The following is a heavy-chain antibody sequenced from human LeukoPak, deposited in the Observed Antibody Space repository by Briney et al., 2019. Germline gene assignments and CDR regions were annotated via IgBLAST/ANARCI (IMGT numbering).Heavy chain of an antibody. CDR1: GGSISSYY. D-gene: IGHD5-12*01. J-gene: IGHJ4*02. CDR3: ARGDDYKSTLFDY. Sequence: PSETLSLTCTVSGGSISSYYWNWIRQPPGKGLEWIGYISYSGTTNYNPSLKSRVTISADTSKKQFSLKLTSATAADTAVYYCARGDDYKSTLFDYWGQGTLVTVSS. V-gene: IGHV4-59*01. CDR2: ISYSGTT.